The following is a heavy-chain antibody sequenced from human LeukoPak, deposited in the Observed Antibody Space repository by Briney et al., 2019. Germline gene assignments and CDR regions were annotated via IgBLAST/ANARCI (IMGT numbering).Heavy chain of an antibody. CDR3: AREDSGGYGMDV. D-gene: IGHD6-19*01. CDR2: INPNNGGA. CDR1: GYTFTSYY. J-gene: IGHJ6*02. Sequence: ASVKVSCKASGYTFTSYYMHWVRQAPGQGLEWMGRINPNNGGANYAPRFQGRVTMTRDTSIDMAYMELSKLKSDDSAVYYCAREDSGGYGMDVWGQGTTVAVSS. V-gene: IGHV1-2*06.